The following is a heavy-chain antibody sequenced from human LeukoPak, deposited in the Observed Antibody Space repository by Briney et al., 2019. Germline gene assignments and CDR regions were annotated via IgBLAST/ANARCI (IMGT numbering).Heavy chain of an antibody. D-gene: IGHD2-15*01. CDR1: GYTFTDYY. CDR3: ARGRCGGGNCYSASDY. V-gene: IGHV1-2*02. Sequence: VASVKVSCKASGYTFTDYYMPWVRQAPGQGPEWMGWVNPNSGGTKYAQNFQGRVTMTGDTASKTAYMELSSLRFDDTAMYYCARGRCGGGNCYSASDYWGQGTLVTVSS. CDR2: VNPNSGGT. J-gene: IGHJ4*02.